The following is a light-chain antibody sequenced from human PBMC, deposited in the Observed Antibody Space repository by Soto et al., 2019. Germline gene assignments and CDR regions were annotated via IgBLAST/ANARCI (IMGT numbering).Light chain of an antibody. V-gene: IGKV3-11*01. J-gene: IGKJ4*01. CDR1: QYINTR. Sequence: EIVLTQSPATLSSFPGDRVTLSCRASQYINTRLAWYQHRPGQAPRLLIYQTSLRAAGIPARFSASGSGTDFTLTISDVQPEDFALYYCQQYNNWPPLTFGGGTKVDIK. CDR2: QTS. CDR3: QQYNNWPPLT.